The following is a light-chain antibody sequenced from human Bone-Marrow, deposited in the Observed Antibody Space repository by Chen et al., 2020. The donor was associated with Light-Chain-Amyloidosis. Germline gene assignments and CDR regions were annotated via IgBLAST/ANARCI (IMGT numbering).Light chain of an antibody. CDR1: KLGEKY. Sequence: SYELTQAPSVSVSPGQTAIITCSGDKLGEKYTSWHQQRPGQSPVLVIYQDSERPSGIPERFSGSNSGDIATLTISVTQALDEADYYCQAWDGNTVVFGGGTKLTVL. J-gene: IGLJ2*01. V-gene: IGLV3-1*01. CDR3: QAWDGNTVV. CDR2: QDS.